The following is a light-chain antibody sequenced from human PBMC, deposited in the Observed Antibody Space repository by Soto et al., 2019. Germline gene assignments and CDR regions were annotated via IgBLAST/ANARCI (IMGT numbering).Light chain of an antibody. J-gene: IGKJ5*01. CDR2: DAS. Sequence: EIVLTQSPATLSLSPGARATLSCRASQSVSSYLAWYQQKPGQAPRLLIYDASNRATGIPARFSGSGSGTDGTITISSLEPEDSEVYYCQQHGISHITFGQGTRLEIK. CDR1: QSVSSY. V-gene: IGKV3-11*01. CDR3: QQHGISHIT.